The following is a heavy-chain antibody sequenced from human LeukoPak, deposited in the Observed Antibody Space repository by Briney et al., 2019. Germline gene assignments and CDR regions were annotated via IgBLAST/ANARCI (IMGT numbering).Heavy chain of an antibody. CDR3: ARDLAYSRLDY. V-gene: IGHV3-7*01. J-gene: IGHJ4*02. CDR2: INPDGNKK. Sequence: GGSLRLSCAVSGLTFSSSWMDWVRQAPGKGLEWVASINPDGNKKYSADSVKGRFTISRDNAEDSLYLQMNSLRVEDTAFYYCARDLAYSRLDYWGQGMLVTVSS. CDR1: GLTFSSSW. D-gene: IGHD5-18*01.